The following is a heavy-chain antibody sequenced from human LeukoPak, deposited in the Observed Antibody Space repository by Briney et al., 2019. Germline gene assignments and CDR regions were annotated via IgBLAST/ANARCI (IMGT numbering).Heavy chain of an antibody. CDR1: GFTFSSYW. Sequence: GGSLRLSCAASGFTFSSYWMSWVRQAPGKGLEWVANIKQDGSEKYYVDSVKGRFTISRDNAKNSLYLQMNSLRAEDTAVYYCARSQYYDILTGYYNAHAEWGGFDIWGQGTMVTVSS. CDR3: ARSQYYDILTGYYNAHAEWGGFDI. J-gene: IGHJ3*02. CDR2: IKQDGSEK. D-gene: IGHD3-9*01. V-gene: IGHV3-7*01.